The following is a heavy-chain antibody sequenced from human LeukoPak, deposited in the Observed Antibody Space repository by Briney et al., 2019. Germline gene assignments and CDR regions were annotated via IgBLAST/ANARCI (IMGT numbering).Heavy chain of an antibody. CDR2: ISSSSSYI. CDR1: GFTFSSYS. J-gene: IGHJ4*02. D-gene: IGHD3-10*01. Sequence: PGGSLRLSCAASGFTFSSYSMNWVRQAPGKGLEWVSSISSSSSYIYYADSVKGRFTISRDNTKNSLYLQMNSLRAEDTAVYYCARCGLVRGFDFDYWGQGTLVTVSS. CDR3: ARCGLVRGFDFDY. V-gene: IGHV3-21*04.